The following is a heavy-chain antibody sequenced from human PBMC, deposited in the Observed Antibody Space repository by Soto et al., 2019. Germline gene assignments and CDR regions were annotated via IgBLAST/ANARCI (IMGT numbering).Heavy chain of an antibody. CDR2: INAGNGNT. V-gene: IGHV1-3*01. D-gene: IGHD1-26*01. J-gene: IGHJ2*01. CDR1: GYTFTNYA. Sequence: ASVKVSCKASGYTFTNYAIHWVRQAPGQRLEWMGWINAGNGNTKYSQKFQGRVTITRDTSASTAYMELSSLRSKDTAVYYCARGGSLYWYFDLWGRGTLVTVSS. CDR3: ARGGSLYWYFDL.